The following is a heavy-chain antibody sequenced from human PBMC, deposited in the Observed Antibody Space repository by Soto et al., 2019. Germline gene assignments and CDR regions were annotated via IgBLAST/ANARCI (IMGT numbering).Heavy chain of an antibody. CDR2: ISGSGGST. CDR3: AKLADTAMVAYFDY. D-gene: IGHD5-18*01. Sequence: GSLRLSCASSGFTFSSYAMSWVRQAPGKGLEWVSAISGSGGSTYYAGSVKGRFTISRDNAKNTLYLQMNSLRAEDTAVYYCAKLADTAMVAYFDYWGQGTLVTVSS. J-gene: IGHJ4*02. V-gene: IGHV3-23*01. CDR1: GFTFSSYA.